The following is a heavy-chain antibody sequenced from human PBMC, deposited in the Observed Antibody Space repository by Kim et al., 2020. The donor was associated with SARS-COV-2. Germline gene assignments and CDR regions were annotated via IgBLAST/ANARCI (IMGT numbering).Heavy chain of an antibody. Sequence: KLQGRVTMTTDTSTSTAYMELRSLRSDDTAVYYCARQGGYSGNGHAFDIWGQGTMVTVSS. J-gene: IGHJ3*02. V-gene: IGHV1-18*01. CDR3: ARQGGYSGNGHAFDI. D-gene: IGHD5-12*01.